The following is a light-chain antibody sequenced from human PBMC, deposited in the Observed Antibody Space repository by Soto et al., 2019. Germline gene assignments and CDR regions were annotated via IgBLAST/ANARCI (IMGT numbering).Light chain of an antibody. CDR3: SSYTTSSTYV. J-gene: IGLJ1*01. CDR2: EVT. Sequence: QSALTQPASVSGAPGQPITISCTATSRDVGTYNYVSWYQQHPGKVPKLTIYEVTKRPSGVSNRFSGSKSGNTASLTISGLQAEDEDDYYCSSYTTSSTYVFGSGTKVTVL. CDR1: SRDVGTYNY. V-gene: IGLV2-14*01.